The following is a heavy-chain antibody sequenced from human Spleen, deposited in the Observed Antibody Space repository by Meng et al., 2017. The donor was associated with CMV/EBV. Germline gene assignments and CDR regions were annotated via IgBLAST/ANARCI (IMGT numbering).Heavy chain of an antibody. J-gene: IGHJ4*02. Sequence: GESLKISCAASGFTFSSYEMNWVRQAPGKGLEWVSYISSSGSTIYYADSVRGRFTISRDNAKSSLYLQMNSLRAEDTAVYYCARDDQRVPRRLAARPDLTGGYWGQGTLVTVSS. V-gene: IGHV3-48*03. CDR2: ISSSGSTI. D-gene: IGHD6-6*01. CDR1: GFTFSSYE. CDR3: ARDDQRVPRRLAARPDLTGGY.